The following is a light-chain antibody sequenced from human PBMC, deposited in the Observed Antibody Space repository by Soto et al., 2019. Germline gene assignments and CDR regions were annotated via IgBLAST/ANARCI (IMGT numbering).Light chain of an antibody. J-gene: IGKJ1*01. CDR2: GAS. V-gene: IGKV3-20*01. Sequence: EIVLTQSPGTLSLSPGERATLSCRASQSVTSNYLAWYQQKPGQAPRLLIFGASIRATGLPDRFSGSGSGTDFTLTISRLEPEDFAVYYCQQYGRSPGTFGQGTRWIS. CDR3: QQYGRSPGT. CDR1: QSVTSNY.